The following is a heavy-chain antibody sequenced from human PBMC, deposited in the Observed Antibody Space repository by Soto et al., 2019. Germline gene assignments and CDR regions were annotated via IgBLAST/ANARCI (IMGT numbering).Heavy chain of an antibody. V-gene: IGHV3-30-3*01. J-gene: IGHJ4*02. Sequence: GGSLRLSCAASGFTFSSYAMHWVRQAPGKGLEWVAVISYDGSNKYYADSVKGRFTISRDNSKNRLYLKMNSLRAEDTAVYSCARPSPSPRLGYCSSTSCYGGPDYWGQGTLVTVSS. CDR2: ISYDGSNK. CDR1: GFTFSSYA. CDR3: ARPSPSPRLGYCSSTSCYGGPDY. D-gene: IGHD2-2*01.